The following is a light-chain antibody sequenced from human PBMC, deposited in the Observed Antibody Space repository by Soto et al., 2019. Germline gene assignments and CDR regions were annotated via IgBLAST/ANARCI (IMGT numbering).Light chain of an antibody. J-gene: IGLJ1*01. CDR3: CSYARGSTYV. V-gene: IGLV2-23*02. Sequence: QSALTQPASVSGSPGQSITISCSGTSSDIGTYDHVAWFQQFPGKTPKLMIYSVSNRPSGVSNRFSGSKSGNTASLTISGLQAEDEADYYCCSYARGSTYVFGTGTKVTVL. CDR1: SSDIGTYDH. CDR2: SVS.